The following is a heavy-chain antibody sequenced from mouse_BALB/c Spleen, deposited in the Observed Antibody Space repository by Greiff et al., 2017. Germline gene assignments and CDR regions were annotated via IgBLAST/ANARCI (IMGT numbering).Heavy chain of an antibody. CDR3: ARDHGRDWYFDV. V-gene: IGHV3-2*02. D-gene: IGHD1-1*01. CDR2: ISYSGST. CDR1: GYSITSDYA. Sequence: EVNLVESGPGLVKPSQSLSLTCTVTGYSITSDYAWNWIRQFPGNKLEWMGYISYSGSTSYNPSLKSRISITRDTSKNQFFLQLNSVTTEDTATYYCARDHGRDWYFDVWGAGTTVTVSS. J-gene: IGHJ1*01.